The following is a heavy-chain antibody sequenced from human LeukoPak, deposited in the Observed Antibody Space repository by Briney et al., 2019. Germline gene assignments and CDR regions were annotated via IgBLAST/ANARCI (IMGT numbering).Heavy chain of an antibody. J-gene: IGHJ4*02. V-gene: IGHV3-7*01. CDR2: IKQDGSEK. CDR1: GFTFSSYW. D-gene: IGHD3-22*01. CDR3: ARDKILYYYDSSGGFDY. Sequence: GGSLRLSCAASGFTFSSYWMSWVRQAPGKGLEWVANIKQDGSEKYYVDSVKGRFTISGDNAKNSLYLQMNSLRAEDTAVYYCARDKILYYYDSSGGFDYWGQGTLVTVSS.